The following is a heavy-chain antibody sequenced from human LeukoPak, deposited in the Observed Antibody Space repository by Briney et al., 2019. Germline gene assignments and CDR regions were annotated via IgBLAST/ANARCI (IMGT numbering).Heavy chain of an antibody. CDR1: GFTFSSYS. Sequence: GGSLRLSCAASGFTFSSYSMNWVRQAPGKGLEWVSSISSSSSYIYYADSVKGRFTISRDNAKSSLYLQMNSLRAEDTAVYYCARVPGGYCSGGSCYPPWGQGTLVTVSS. J-gene: IGHJ5*02. CDR2: ISSSSSYI. D-gene: IGHD2-15*01. V-gene: IGHV3-21*01. CDR3: ARVPGGYCSGGSCYPP.